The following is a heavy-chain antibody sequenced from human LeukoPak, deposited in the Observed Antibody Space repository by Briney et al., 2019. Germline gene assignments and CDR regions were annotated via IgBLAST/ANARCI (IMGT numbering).Heavy chain of an antibody. D-gene: IGHD3-10*01. CDR2: INRGGGT. CDR1: GFTFSSYA. J-gene: IGHJ4*02. CDR3: ARGDGSGSYYNDPN. V-gene: IGHV4-34*01. Sequence: GSLRLSCAASGFTFSSYAMSWVRQPPGKGLEWIGEINRGGGTDYNPSLESRVTISLDASKNHLSLKLTSVTAADTAVYYCARGDGSGSYYNDPNWGQGTLVTVSS.